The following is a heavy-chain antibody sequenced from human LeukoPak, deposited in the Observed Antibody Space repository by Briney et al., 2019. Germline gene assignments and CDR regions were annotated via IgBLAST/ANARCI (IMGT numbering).Heavy chain of an antibody. J-gene: IGHJ4*02. D-gene: IGHD3-22*01. CDR1: GGSISSSSYY. Sequence: SETLSLTCTVSGGSISSSSYYWGWIRQPPGKGLEWIGSIYYSGSTYYNPSLKSRVTISVDTSKNQFSLKLSSVTAADTAVYYCARVDMIVVRLFDYWGQGTLVTVSS. CDR2: IYYSGST. V-gene: IGHV4-39*07. CDR3: ARVDMIVVRLFDY.